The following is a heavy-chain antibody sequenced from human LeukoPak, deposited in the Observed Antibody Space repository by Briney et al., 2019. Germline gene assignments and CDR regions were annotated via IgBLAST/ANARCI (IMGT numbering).Heavy chain of an antibody. D-gene: IGHD3-22*01. CDR2: IIPILGIA. CDR1: GGTFSSYA. V-gene: IGHV1-69*04. J-gene: IGHJ4*02. CDR3: AKDGEGYYDSSGYYGY. Sequence: SVKVSCKASGGTFSSYAISWVRQAPGQGLEWMGRIIPILGIANYAQKFQGRVTITADKSTSTAYMELSSLRSEDTAVYYCAKDGEGYYDSSGYYGYWGQGTLVTVSS.